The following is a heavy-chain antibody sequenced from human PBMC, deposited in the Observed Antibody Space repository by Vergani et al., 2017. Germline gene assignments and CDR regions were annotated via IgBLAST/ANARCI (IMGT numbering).Heavy chain of an antibody. D-gene: IGHD6-13*01. V-gene: IGHV3-7*01. CDR2: IKQDGSEK. J-gene: IGHJ6*02. CDR1: GFTFSSYW. CDR3: ARDVAAAGRYYYYYGMDV. Sequence: EVQLVESGGGLVQPGGSLRLSCAASGFTFSSYWMSWVRQAPGKGLEWVDNIKQDGSEKYYVDSVKGRFTISRDNAKNSLYLQMNSLRAEDTAVYYCARDVAAAGRYYYYYGMDVWGQGTTVTVSS.